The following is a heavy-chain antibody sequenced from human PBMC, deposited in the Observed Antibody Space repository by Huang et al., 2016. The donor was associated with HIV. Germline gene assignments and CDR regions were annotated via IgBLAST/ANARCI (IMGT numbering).Heavy chain of an antibody. D-gene: IGHD3-22*01. CDR3: ARGPNDSSGYYDF. CDR2: ISPIFGTA. Sequence: QVQLVQSGAEVKKPGSSVKVSCKASGGTFSSNAISWVRQAPGQGLEWMGGISPIFGTANYAQKFQGRVTITADESTRTAYVELRRLRSEDTAVYYCARGPNDSSGYYDFWGQGTLVTVSS. J-gene: IGHJ4*02. CDR1: GGTFSSNA. V-gene: IGHV1-69*13.